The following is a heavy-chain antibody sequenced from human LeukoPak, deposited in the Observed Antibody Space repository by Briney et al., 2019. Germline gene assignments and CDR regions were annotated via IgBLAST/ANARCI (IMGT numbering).Heavy chain of an antibody. CDR2: IRYDGSNK. D-gene: IGHD2-8*01. Sequence: PGGSLRLSCAASGFTFSSYGMHWVRQAPGKGLEWVAFIRYDGSNKYYADSVKGRFTISRDNSKNTLYLQMNSLRAEDTAVYYCAKGPHRYCTNGVCYTNYFDYWGQGTLVTVSS. J-gene: IGHJ4*02. V-gene: IGHV3-30*02. CDR1: GFTFSSYG. CDR3: AKGPHRYCTNGVCYTNYFDY.